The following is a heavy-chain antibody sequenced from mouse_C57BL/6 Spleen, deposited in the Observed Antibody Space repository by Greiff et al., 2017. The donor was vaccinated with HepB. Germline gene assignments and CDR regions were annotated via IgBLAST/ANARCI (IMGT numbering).Heavy chain of an antibody. CDR2: INPSTGGT. D-gene: IGHD1-1*01. Sequence: VQLQQSGPELVKPGASVKISCKASGYSFTGYYMNWVKQSPEKSLEWIGEINPSTGGTTYNQKFKAKATLTVDKSSSTAYMQLKSLTSEDSAVYYCARVGGSSYFDYWGQGTTLTVSS. CDR3: ARVGGSSYFDY. V-gene: IGHV1-42*01. CDR1: GYSFTGYY. J-gene: IGHJ2*01.